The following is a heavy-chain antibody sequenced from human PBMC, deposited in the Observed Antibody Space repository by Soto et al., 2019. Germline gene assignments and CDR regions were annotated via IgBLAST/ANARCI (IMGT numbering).Heavy chain of an antibody. CDR3: AHRFDWYSFDY. V-gene: IGHV2-5*02. CDR2: IYWDDDK. Sequence: QITLKESGPTLVKPTQTLTLTCTFSGFSLSTTEVGVAWIRQPPGKALEWLALIYWDDDKRDSPSLKSRHTITKDTAKNQVVLRMTNMDPVDTATYNCAHRFDWYSFDYWGQGTMVTVSS. D-gene: IGHD3-9*01. CDR1: GFSLSTTEVG. J-gene: IGHJ4*02.